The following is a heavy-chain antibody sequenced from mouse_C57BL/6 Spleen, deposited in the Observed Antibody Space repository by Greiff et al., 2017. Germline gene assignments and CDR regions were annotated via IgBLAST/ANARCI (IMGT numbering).Heavy chain of an antibody. CDR3: ARAQATFYYAMDY. CDR2: ISSGSSTI. V-gene: IGHV5-17*01. D-gene: IGHD3-2*02. CDR1: GFTFSDYG. J-gene: IGHJ4*01. Sequence: EVKLMESGGGLVKPGGSLKLSCAASGFTFSDYGMHWVRQAPEKGLEWVAYISSGSSTIYYADTVTGRFTISRDNAKNTLFLQMTSLRSEDTAMYYCARAQATFYYAMDYWGQGTSVTVSS.